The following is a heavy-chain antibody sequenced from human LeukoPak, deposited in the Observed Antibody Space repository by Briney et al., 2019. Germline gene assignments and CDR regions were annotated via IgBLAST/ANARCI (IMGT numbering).Heavy chain of an antibody. V-gene: IGHV3-64D*06. CDR1: GFTFSSYT. CDR2: ITSNGGSA. CDR3: VIVRGYFDSSGSDY. D-gene: IGHD3-9*01. Sequence: PGGSLRLSCSASGFTFSSYTIHWVRQAPGKGLEFVSAITSNGGSAYYADSVKGRFTISRDNSKNTVYLQMSSLRAEDTAVYYCVIVRGYFDSSGSDYWGQGTLVTVSS. J-gene: IGHJ4*02.